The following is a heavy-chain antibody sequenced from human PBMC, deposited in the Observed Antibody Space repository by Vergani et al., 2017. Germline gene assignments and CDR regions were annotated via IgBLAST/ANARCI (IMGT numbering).Heavy chain of an antibody. D-gene: IGHD3-10*01. V-gene: IGHV3-49*03. CDR3: TRRLLTMVRGVNFDY. CDR2: IRSKAYGGTT. J-gene: IGHJ4*02. Sequence: EVQLVESGGGLVQPGRSLRLSCTASGFTFGDYAMSWFRQAPGKGLEWVGFIRSKAYGGTTEYAASVKGRFTISRDDSKSIAYLQMNSLKTEDTAVYYCTRRLLTMVRGVNFDYWGQGTLVTVSS. CDR1: GFTFGDYA.